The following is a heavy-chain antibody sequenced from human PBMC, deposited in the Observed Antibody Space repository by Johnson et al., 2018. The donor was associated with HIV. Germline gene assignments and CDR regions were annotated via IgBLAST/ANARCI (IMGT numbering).Heavy chain of an antibody. V-gene: IGHV3-20*04. Sequence: VQLVESGGRVVRPGGSLRLSCAASGFTFEDYGMSWVREAPGKGLEWVSGINWNGGSTGYVASVKGRFTISRDNAKNSLYLQMNSLRAEDTALYYCARVRTAAGFDAFDIWGQGTMVTVSS. D-gene: IGHD6-13*01. CDR3: ARVRTAAGFDAFDI. J-gene: IGHJ3*02. CDR1: GFTFEDYG. CDR2: INWNGGST.